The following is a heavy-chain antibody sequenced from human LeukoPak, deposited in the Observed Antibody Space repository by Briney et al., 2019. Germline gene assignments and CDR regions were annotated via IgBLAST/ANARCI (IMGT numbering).Heavy chain of an antibody. V-gene: IGHV4-59*08. CDR2: IYNSGST. J-gene: IGHJ4*02. D-gene: IGHD2/OR15-2a*01. CDR1: GGSISRYY. Sequence: PSETLSLTCTVSGGSISRYYWTWIRQPPGKGLEWIAFIYNSGSTNYNPSLKSRVTISADTSKNQFSLNLSSVTAADTAVYYCARHGSRYSMAFGYWGQGTLVTVSS. CDR3: ARHGSRYSMAFGY.